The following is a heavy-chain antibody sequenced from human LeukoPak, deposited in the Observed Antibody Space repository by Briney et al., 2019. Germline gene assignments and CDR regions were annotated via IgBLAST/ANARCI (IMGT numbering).Heavy chain of an antibody. CDR3: ARAVYDSSGYYFDY. D-gene: IGHD3-22*01. J-gene: IGHJ4*02. CDR1: VGSISRYY. V-gene: IGHV4-59*01. CDR2: IYYSGST. Sequence: SETLSLTCTVSVGSISRYYWSWIRQPPGKGLAWIGYIYYSGSTNYTPSLKSRVTISVETSKNQFSLKLRSVTAADTAVYYCARAVYDSSGYYFDYWGQGTLVTVSS.